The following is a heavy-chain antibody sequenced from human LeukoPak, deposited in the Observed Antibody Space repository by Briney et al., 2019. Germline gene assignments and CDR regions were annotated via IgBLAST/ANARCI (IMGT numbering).Heavy chain of an antibody. CDR2: ISVYNDNT. Sequence: ASVKVSCKASGYTFTSYGIGWVRQAPGQGLEWMGWISVYNDNTNYAQKLQGRVTMTTETSTSTAHMELRSLRSDDTAVYYCARGTCSGGSCYELDYWGQGTLVTVSS. CDR1: GYTFTSYG. J-gene: IGHJ4*02. CDR3: ARGTCSGGSCYELDY. V-gene: IGHV1-18*01. D-gene: IGHD2-15*01.